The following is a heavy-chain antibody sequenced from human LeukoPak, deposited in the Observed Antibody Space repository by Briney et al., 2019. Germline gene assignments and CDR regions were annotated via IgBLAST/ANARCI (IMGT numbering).Heavy chain of an antibody. V-gene: IGHV3-30-3*02. J-gene: IGHJ4*02. D-gene: IGHD2-21*01. CDR1: GFTFSSYA. Sequence: PGRSLRLSCAASGFTFSSYAMHWVRQAPGKGLEWVALISYDGSNKYYADSVKGRFTISRDNSKNTLYLQMNRLRAEDTAVYFCAKQAGWGGYFYFLPFDFWGQGTLVTVSS. CDR3: AKQAGWGGYFYFLPFDF. CDR2: ISYDGSNK.